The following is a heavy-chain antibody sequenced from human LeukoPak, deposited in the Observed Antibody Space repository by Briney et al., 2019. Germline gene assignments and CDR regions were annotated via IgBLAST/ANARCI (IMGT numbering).Heavy chain of an antibody. CDR3: ARNRYDFWSGYTRALGAFDI. V-gene: IGHV4-34*01. D-gene: IGHD3-3*01. CDR2: IDQSGRT. CDR1: GGSFSSYY. Sequence: SETLSLTCAVSGGSFSSYYWSWIRQPPGKGLEWIGEIDQSGRTNYNPSLKSRVTISVDTSKNQFSLKLSSVTAADTAVYYCARNRYDFWSGYTRALGAFDIWGQGTMVTVSS. J-gene: IGHJ3*02.